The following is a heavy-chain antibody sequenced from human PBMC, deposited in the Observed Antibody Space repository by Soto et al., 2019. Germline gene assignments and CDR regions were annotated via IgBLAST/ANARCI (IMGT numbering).Heavy chain of an antibody. CDR1: GGTFSSCA. D-gene: IGHD6-13*01. J-gene: IGHJ6*02. CDR3: ARGNSSSWYYYYGMDV. Sequence: SVKVSCKASGGTFSSCAISWVRQAPGQGLEWMGGIIPIFGTANYAQKFQGRVTITADESTSTAYMELSSLRSEDTAVYYCARGNSSSWYYYYGMDVWGQGTTVTVSS. V-gene: IGHV1-69*13. CDR2: IIPIFGTA.